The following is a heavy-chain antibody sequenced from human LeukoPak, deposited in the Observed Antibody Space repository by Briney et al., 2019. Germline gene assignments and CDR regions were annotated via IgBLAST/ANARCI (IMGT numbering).Heavy chain of an antibody. D-gene: IGHD3-22*01. CDR1: GGSFSGYY. J-gene: IGHJ4*02. Sequence: SETLSLTCAVYGGSFSGYYWSWIRQPPGKGLEWIGEINHSGSTNYNPSLKSRVTISVDTSKNQFSLKLSSVTAADTAVYYCASLEPVTPKYYYDSKGPGLGGDYWGQGTLVTVSS. CDR3: ASLEPVTPKYYYDSKGPGLGGDY. V-gene: IGHV4-34*01. CDR2: INHSGST.